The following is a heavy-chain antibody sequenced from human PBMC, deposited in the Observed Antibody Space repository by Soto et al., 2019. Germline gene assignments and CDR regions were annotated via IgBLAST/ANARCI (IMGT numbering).Heavy chain of an antibody. J-gene: IGHJ6*02. V-gene: IGHV3-49*04. D-gene: IGHD1-7*01. CDR1: GFTFGDYA. CDR3: TSGGWNYPRYYYYYGMDV. CDR2: IRSKAYGGTT. Sequence: GGSLRLSCTASGFTFGDYAMSWVRQAPGKGREWVGFIRSKAYGGTTEYAASVKGRFTISRDDSKSIAYLQMNSLKTEDTAVYYCTSGGWNYPRYYYYYGMDVWGQGTTVTVSS.